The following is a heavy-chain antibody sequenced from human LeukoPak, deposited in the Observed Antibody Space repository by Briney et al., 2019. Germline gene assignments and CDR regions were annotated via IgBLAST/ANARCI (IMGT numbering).Heavy chain of an antibody. CDR1: GFGFSGTW. J-gene: IGHJ4*02. CDR2: IKGKISGETT. V-gene: IGHV3-15*01. CDR3: IADSPNSVSGTSYIYSNH. Sequence: PGGSLSLSCETSGFGFSGTWMIWVRQAPGKGLEWVARIKGKISGETTHYATPVKDRFSISRDDSRSTVFLQMNSLKTEDTAVYYCIADSPNSVSGTSYIYSNHWGQGNLVVVSS. D-gene: IGHD4-11*01.